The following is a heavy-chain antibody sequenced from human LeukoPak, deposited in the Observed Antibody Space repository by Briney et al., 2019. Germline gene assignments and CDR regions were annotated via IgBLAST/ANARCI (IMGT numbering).Heavy chain of an antibody. D-gene: IGHD3-3*01. CDR1: GFTFSSYW. V-gene: IGHV3-7*03. Sequence: GGSLRLSCAASGFTFSSYWMSWVRQAPGKGLEWVANIKQDGSEKYYVDSVKGRFTISRDNAKNSLYLQMNSLRSEDTAVYYCARGRSPGLRFLEGQDAFDIWGQGTTVTVS. CDR3: ARGRSPGLRFLEGQDAFDI. CDR2: IKQDGSEK. J-gene: IGHJ3*02.